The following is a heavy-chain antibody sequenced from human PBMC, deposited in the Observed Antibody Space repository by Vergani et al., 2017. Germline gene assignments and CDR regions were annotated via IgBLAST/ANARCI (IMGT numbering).Heavy chain of an antibody. D-gene: IGHD2/OR15-2a*01. J-gene: IGHJ4*02. Sequence: EVQLLQSGGGVIQPGGSVRLSCAASGFTFSACPMTWVRQAPGKGLEWVSAISGHGDRTYYADSVKGRFTISRDNSKNTVYLQMNRLKAEDRATYYCAREERSNTSPFVCDWGQGTLVTVSS. CDR3: AREERSNTSPFVCD. CDR1: GFTFSACP. V-gene: IGHV3-23*01. CDR2: ISGHGDRT.